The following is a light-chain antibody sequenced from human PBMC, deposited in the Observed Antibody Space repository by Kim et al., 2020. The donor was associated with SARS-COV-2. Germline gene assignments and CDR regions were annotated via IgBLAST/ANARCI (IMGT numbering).Light chain of an antibody. CDR1: NIGSKP. CDR2: RNN. Sequence: VALGQTARITCGGNNIGSKPVHWYQQKPGQAPLLVIYRNNNRPSGIPERFSGSNSGNTATLTISSAQAGDEADYYCQVWDSSTYVVFGGGTKLTVL. J-gene: IGLJ2*01. CDR3: QVWDSSTYVV. V-gene: IGLV3-9*01.